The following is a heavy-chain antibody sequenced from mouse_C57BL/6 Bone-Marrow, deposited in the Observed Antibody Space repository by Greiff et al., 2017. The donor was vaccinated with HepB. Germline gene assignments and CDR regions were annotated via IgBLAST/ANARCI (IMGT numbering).Heavy chain of an antibody. CDR1: GYTFTSYD. CDR2: IYPRDGST. Sequence: QVQLQQSGPELVKPGASVKLSCKASGYTFTSYDINWVKQRPGQGPEWIGWIYPRDGSTKYNEKFKGKATLTVYTSSSNAYMALHSLTSEDSAVYFCARKDGYTWFAYWGQGTLVTVSA. CDR3: ARKDGYTWFAY. D-gene: IGHD2-3*01. J-gene: IGHJ3*01. V-gene: IGHV1-85*01.